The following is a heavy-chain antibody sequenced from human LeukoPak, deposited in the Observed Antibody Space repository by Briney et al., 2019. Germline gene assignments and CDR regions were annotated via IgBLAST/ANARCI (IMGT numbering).Heavy chain of an antibody. CDR3: ARIVGATLFDY. J-gene: IGHJ4*02. CDR2: IYYSGST. CDR1: AGSISSSSYY. V-gene: IGHV4-39*01. D-gene: IGHD1-26*01. Sequence: SETLSLTCTVSAGSISSSSYYWGWIRQPPGKGLEWIGSIYYSGSTYYNPSLKSRVTISVDTSKNQFSLKLSSVTAADTAVYYCARIVGATLFDYWGQGTLVTVSS.